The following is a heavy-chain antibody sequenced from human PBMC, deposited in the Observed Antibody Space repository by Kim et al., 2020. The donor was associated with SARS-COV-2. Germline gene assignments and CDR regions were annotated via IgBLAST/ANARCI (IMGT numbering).Heavy chain of an antibody. J-gene: IGHJ4*02. D-gene: IGHD3-22*01. CDR1: GGSLSSSGYY. CDR3: AREYDSIGYYDI. Sequence: SQTLSLTCTVSGGSLSSSGYYWSWFRQHPGKGLEWIGYIYYRGSTYYSPSLKSRLTISVDTSKNQFSLKLSSVSAADTAVHYCAREYDSIGYYDIWGQG. V-gene: IGHV4-31*03. CDR2: IYYRGST.